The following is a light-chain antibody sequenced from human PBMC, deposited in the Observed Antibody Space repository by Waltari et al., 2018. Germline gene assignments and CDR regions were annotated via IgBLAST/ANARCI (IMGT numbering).Light chain of an antibody. J-gene: IGKJ2*01. CDR2: TAS. CDR3: QQSYTSPPYT. CDR1: QSIGKS. Sequence: DTQMTQSPSSLSASVGDRVTVTCRASQSIGKSLNWYQQKSGQAPKLLIYTASTLQSGVPSRFSGSGSGTDVTLTISSLQPEDFATYYCQQSYTSPPYTFGQGTKLEI. V-gene: IGKV1-39*01.